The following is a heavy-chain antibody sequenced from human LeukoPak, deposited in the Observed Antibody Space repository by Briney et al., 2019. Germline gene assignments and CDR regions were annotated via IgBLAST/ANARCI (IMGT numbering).Heavy chain of an antibody. Sequence: GGSLRLSCAASGFTFSSYAMSWVRQAPWKGLEWVSAISGSGGSTYYADSVKGRFTISRDNSKNTLYLQMNSLRAEDTAVYYCATPLGGYYYDSSGYSGPHAFDIWGQGTMVTVSS. CDR3: ATPLGGYYYDSSGYSGPHAFDI. J-gene: IGHJ3*02. D-gene: IGHD3-22*01. CDR2: ISGSGGST. CDR1: GFTFSSYA. V-gene: IGHV3-23*01.